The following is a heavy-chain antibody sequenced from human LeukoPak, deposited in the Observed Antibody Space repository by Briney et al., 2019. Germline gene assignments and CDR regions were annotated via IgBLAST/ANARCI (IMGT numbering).Heavy chain of an antibody. CDR3: ARVGSGSYVDAFDI. D-gene: IGHD3-10*01. CDR1: GYTFTGYG. Sequence: ASVKVSCKASGYTFTGYGISWVRQAPGQGLEWMGWISAYNGNTNYAQKLQGRVTMTTDTSTSTAYMELRSLRSDDTAVYYCARVGSGSYVDAFDIWGQGTMFTVSS. CDR2: ISAYNGNT. V-gene: IGHV1-18*04. J-gene: IGHJ3*02.